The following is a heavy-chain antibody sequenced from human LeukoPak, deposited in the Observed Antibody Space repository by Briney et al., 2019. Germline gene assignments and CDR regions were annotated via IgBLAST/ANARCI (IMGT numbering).Heavy chain of an antibody. J-gene: IGHJ4*02. CDR2: IYYSGST. V-gene: IGHV4-31*03. CDR1: GGSISSGGYY. CDR3: ARVPSSGYFPRLDY. D-gene: IGHD3-22*01. Sequence: PSETLSLTCTVSGGSISSGGYYWSWIRQYPGKGLEWIGYIYYSGSTYYNPSLKSRVTISVDTSKNQFSLKLSSVTAADTAVYYCARVPSSGYFPRLDYWGQGTLVTVSS.